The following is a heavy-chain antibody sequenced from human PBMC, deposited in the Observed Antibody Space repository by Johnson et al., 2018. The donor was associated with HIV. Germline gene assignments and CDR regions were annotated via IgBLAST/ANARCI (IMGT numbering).Heavy chain of an antibody. CDR3: AKDGRNGIAAAEPPAFDI. Sequence: VQLVESGGGLVKPGGSLRLSCAASGFTFSSYAMHWVRQAPGKGLEWVAVIWCGGMTKSCEDYVKGRITGSRDSSKNTLYLQMNSLRAEDTAVYYCAKDGRNGIAAAEPPAFDIWGQGTMVTVSS. CDR1: GFTFSSYA. J-gene: IGHJ3*02. CDR2: IWCGGMTK. V-gene: IGHV3-33*06. D-gene: IGHD6-13*01.